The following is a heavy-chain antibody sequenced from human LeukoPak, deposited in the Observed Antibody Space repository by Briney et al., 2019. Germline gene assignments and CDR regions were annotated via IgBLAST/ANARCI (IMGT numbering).Heavy chain of an antibody. CDR1: GFTFCSYA. CDR3: AKVSARAMVGATYFDY. D-gene: IGHD1-26*01. Sequence: PGGSLRLSCAASGFTFCSYAMSWVRQAPGKGLEWVSSISGNSGSTYYADSVKGRFTISRDNSKNTVYLQMNSLRAEDTAVYYCAKVSARAMVGATYFDYWGQGTLVTVSS. J-gene: IGHJ4*02. CDR2: ISGNSGST. V-gene: IGHV3-23*01.